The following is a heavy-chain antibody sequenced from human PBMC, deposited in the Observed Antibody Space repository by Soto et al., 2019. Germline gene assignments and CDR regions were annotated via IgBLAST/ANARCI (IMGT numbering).Heavy chain of an antibody. J-gene: IGHJ6*02. D-gene: IGHD2-21*01. V-gene: IGHV4-4*02. Sequence: SETLDIRCAVSGGCMSSSDWGRWVRQPQGKGLHWIGETYHSGCTNYNPTVKSRVTISVDKSNNQFSLKLSSVSAADTAVYYFARVCVVVVSAIPVHYGMAVWGQGTTVTVFS. CDR2: TYHSGCT. CDR1: GGCMSSSDW. CDR3: ARVCVVVVSAIPVHYGMAV.